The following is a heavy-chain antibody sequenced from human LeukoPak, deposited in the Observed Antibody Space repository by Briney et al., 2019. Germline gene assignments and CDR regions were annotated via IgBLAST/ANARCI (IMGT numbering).Heavy chain of an antibody. CDR1: GYTFTNYE. D-gene: IGHD1-26*01. Sequence: ASVKVSCKASGYTFTNYEINWVRQGTGQGLEWLGWMNPSSGNTGYAQKFQGRVTMTRDTSISTAYMELSSLRSEDTAVYYCARGIIVGANDYWGQGTLVTVSS. V-gene: IGHV1-8*01. J-gene: IGHJ4*02. CDR3: ARGIIVGANDY. CDR2: MNPSSGNT.